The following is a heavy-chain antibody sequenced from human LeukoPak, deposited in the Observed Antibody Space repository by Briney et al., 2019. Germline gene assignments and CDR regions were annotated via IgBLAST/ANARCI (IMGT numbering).Heavy chain of an antibody. D-gene: IGHD3-22*01. Sequence: GGSLRLSCAASGFTFDDYAMHWVRQAPGKGLEWVSGINWNSGSIDYADSVRGRFTISRDNAKNSLYLQMNSLRDEDTAVYFCARRPYSDTSGRLSDVWGQGTTVTVSS. CDR3: ARRPYSDTSGRLSDV. V-gene: IGHV3-9*01. CDR1: GFTFDDYA. CDR2: INWNSGSI. J-gene: IGHJ6*02.